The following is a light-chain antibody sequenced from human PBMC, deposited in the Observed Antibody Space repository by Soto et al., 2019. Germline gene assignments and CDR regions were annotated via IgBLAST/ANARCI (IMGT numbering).Light chain of an antibody. CDR2: EVT. J-gene: IGLJ3*02. CDR3: SSYAGGNNLGV. V-gene: IGLV2-8*01. CDR1: SSDVGGYNY. Sequence: QSALTQPPSESGSPGQSVTISCTGTSSDVGGYNYVSWYQQHPGKAPKLMIYEVTKRPSGVPDRFSGSKSGNTASLTVSGLQAEDEADYYCSSYAGGNNLGVFGGGTKVTVL.